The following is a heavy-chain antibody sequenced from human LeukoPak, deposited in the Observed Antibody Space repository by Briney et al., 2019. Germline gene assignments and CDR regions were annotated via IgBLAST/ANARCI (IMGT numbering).Heavy chain of an antibody. CDR2: INHSGST. J-gene: IGHJ1*01. Sequence: SATLSLTCAVYGGSFSGYYWSWIRQPPGKGLEWIGEINHSGSTNYNPSLKSRVTISVDTSKNQFSLKLSSVTAADTAVYYCARYYYDSSGHRYFQHWGQGTLVTVSS. V-gene: IGHV4-34*01. D-gene: IGHD3-22*01. CDR1: GGSFSGYY. CDR3: ARYYYDSSGHRYFQH.